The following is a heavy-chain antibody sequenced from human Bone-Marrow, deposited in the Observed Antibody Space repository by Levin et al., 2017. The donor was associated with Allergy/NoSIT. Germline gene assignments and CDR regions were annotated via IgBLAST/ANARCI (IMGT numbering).Heavy chain of an antibody. CDR3: AKYRGTGSHDAYDV. CDR2: ISWNSGNI. CDR1: GFIFDDYA. J-gene: IGHJ3*01. V-gene: IGHV3-9*01. D-gene: IGHD5-12*01. Sequence: TGGSLRLSCAASGFIFDDYAMHWVRQAPGKGLEWVAGISWNSGNIEYADSVKGRFTISRDNAKNSLFLQMSSLRVDDTALYYCAKYRGTGSHDAYDVWGQGTMVTVSS.